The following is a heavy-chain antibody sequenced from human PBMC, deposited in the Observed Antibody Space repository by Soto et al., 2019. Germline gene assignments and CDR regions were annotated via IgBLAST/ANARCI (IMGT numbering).Heavy chain of an antibody. Sequence: PSETLSLTCPVSGGSIISSNFYWGWFRQSPGKGLEWIGSIHYGGTTYYNPSLKSRITISVDASKNQFSLNLISVTAADTAVYYCAKDASCYSCGAWGQGVPVTVSS. J-gene: IGHJ4*02. CDR2: IHYGGTT. V-gene: IGHV4-39*01. D-gene: IGHD2-15*01. CDR3: AKDASCYSCGA. CDR1: GGSIISSNFY.